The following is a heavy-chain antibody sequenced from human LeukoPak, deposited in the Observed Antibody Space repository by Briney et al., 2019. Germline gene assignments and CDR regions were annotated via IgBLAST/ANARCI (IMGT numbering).Heavy chain of an antibody. CDR1: GGSISNYY. CDR2: IYYSGST. J-gene: IGHJ4*02. V-gene: IGHV4-59*01. CDR3: AREGYYDSSGYYFFDY. Sequence: SETLSLTCTVSGGSISNYYWSWIRQPPGKGLEWIGYIYYSGSTNYNPPLKSRVTISIDTSKNQFSLKLSSVTAADTAVYYCAREGYYDSSGYYFFDYWGQGTLVTVSS. D-gene: IGHD3-22*01.